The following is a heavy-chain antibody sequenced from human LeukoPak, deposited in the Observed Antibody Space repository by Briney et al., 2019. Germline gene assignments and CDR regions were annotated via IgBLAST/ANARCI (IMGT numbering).Heavy chain of an antibody. CDR2: INHSGST. J-gene: IGHJ6*03. V-gene: IGHV4-34*01. CDR1: GGSFSGYY. D-gene: IGHD3-3*01. CDR3: ARGRWSGAYYYYMDV. Sequence: SETLSLTCAVYGGSFSGYYWSWIRQPPGKGLEWIGEINHSGSTNHNPSLKSRVTISVDTSKNQFSLKLSSVTAADTAVYYCARGRWSGAYYYYMDVWGKGTTVTVSS.